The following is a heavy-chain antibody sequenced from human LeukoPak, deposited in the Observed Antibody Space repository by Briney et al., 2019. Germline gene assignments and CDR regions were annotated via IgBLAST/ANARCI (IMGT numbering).Heavy chain of an antibody. D-gene: IGHD3-16*01. Sequence: GGSLRLSCAASGFTFSNNAMSWVRQAPGKGLEWVSAISGSGGSTYYADSVKGRFSISRDNSKNTLCLQMNSLRAGDTAVYYCAKDPQGDWGQGTLVTVSS. J-gene: IGHJ4*02. CDR2: ISGSGGST. CDR1: GFTFSNNA. CDR3: AKDPQGD. V-gene: IGHV3-23*01.